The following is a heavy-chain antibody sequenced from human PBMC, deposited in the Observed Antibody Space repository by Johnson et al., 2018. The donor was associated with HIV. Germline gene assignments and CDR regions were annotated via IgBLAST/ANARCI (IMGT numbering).Heavy chain of an antibody. CDR3: AKDRTNWGYDAFDV. D-gene: IGHD7-27*01. V-gene: IGHV3-33*06. Sequence: QVQLVESGGGVVQPGRSLRLSCVASGFTFSNYGMHWVRQAPGKGLEWVAVVWYDGSNKYYADSVKGRFTIFRDNSENTLYLQMNRLRAEDTAVYFCAKDRTNWGYDAFDVWGQGTMVTVSS. CDR1: GFTFSNYG. J-gene: IGHJ3*01. CDR2: VWYDGSNK.